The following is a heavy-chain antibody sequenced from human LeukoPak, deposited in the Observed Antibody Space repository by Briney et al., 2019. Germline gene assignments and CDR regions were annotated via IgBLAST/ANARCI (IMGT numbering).Heavy chain of an antibody. CDR1: GGSISSGDYY. D-gene: IGHD5-12*01. CDR3: ARTSIVATILDY. J-gene: IGHJ4*02. CDR2: IYYSGST. V-gene: IGHV4-30-4*08. Sequence: SQTLSLTCTVSGGSISSGDYYWSWIRQPPGKGLEWIGYIYYSGSTYYNPSLKSRVTISVDTSKNQFSLKLSSVTAADTAVYYCARTSIVATILDYWGQGTLVTVSS.